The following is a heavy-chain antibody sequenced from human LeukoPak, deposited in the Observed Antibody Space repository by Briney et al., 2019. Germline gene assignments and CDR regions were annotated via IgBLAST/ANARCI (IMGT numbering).Heavy chain of an antibody. J-gene: IGHJ4*02. CDR3: ATGKEWMALDY. Sequence: GGSLRLSCAASGFTFSSYWMHWVRQAPGKGLVWVSIIYRGTETNYADSVKDRFIISRDFSRNTFFLDLNRLRIDDTAIYYCATGKEWMALDYWGQGSLVTVSS. CDR2: IYRGTET. D-gene: IGHD5-24*01. CDR1: GFTFSSYW. V-gene: IGHV3-66*01.